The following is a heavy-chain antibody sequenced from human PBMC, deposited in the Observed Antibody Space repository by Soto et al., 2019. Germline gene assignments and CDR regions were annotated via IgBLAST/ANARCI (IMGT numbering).Heavy chain of an antibody. V-gene: IGHV4-59*01. J-gene: IGHJ5*02. CDR1: GGSISSYY. CDR2: IYYSGST. Sequence: QVQLQESGPGLVKPSETLSLTCTVSGGSISSYYWSWIRQPPGKGLEWIGYIYYSGSTNYNPSLKSRVTISVDTSKNQFSLKLSSVTAADTAVYYCARVRAAAGPGGLFDPWGQGTLVTVSS. CDR3: ARVRAAAGPGGLFDP. D-gene: IGHD6-13*01.